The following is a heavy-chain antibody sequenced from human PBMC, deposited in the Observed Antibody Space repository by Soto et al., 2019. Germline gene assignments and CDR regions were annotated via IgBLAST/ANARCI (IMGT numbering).Heavy chain of an antibody. CDR2: VHNSGRT. J-gene: IGHJ4*02. V-gene: IGHV4-59*01. D-gene: IGHD6-13*01. CDR1: GGSISNYY. Sequence: QVQLQESGPGLVKPSETLSLTCTVSGGSISNYYCSWIRQPPGQELEWIGYVHNSGRTNYNPSLKSRVIIFLDTSNNQFSLKLSSVTAADTAIYYCAIIGLYGHASSWAFSYWGQGTLVTVSS. CDR3: AIIGLYGHASSWAFSY.